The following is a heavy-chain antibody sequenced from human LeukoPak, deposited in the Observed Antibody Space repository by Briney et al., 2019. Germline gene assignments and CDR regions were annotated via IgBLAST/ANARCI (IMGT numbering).Heavy chain of an antibody. D-gene: IGHD2-21*02. CDR3: ARDLGGDSR. CDR2: IKQDGSDT. CDR1: GFTFSTYW. V-gene: IGHV3-7*05. J-gene: IGHJ4*02. Sequence: GGSLRLSCAAPGFTFSTYWMSWVRQAPGRGLEWVANIKQDGSDTHYVGSVKGRFTISRDNAKNSLYLQMNSLRAEDTAVYYCARDLGGDSRWGQGTLVTVSS.